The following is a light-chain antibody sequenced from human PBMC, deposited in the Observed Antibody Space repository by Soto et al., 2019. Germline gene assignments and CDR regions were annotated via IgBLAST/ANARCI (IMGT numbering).Light chain of an antibody. CDR3: SSYTSSSTYV. V-gene: IGLV2-14*01. CDR2: DVS. CDR1: TSDVGRYNY. Sequence: QSVLTQPASVSGSPGQSITISCTGTTSDVGRYNYVSWYQQHPGKAPKLIIYDVSNRPSGVSNRFSGSKSGNTASLTISGLQAEDEADYYCSSYTSSSTYVFGTGTKVTV. J-gene: IGLJ1*01.